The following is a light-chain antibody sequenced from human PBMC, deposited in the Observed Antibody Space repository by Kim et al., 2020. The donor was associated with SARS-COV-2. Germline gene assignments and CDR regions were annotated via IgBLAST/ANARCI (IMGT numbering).Light chain of an antibody. CDR1: QSVSSSY. V-gene: IGKV3-20*01. CDR2: GAS. J-gene: IGKJ4*01. Sequence: EIVLTQSPGTLSLSPGERATLSCRASQSVSSSYLAWYQQKPGQAPRLLIYGASSRATGIPDRFSGGGSGKDFTLTISRQEPEDFAVYYWQEYGRSPLTFGGGTKVDIK. CDR3: QEYGRSPLT.